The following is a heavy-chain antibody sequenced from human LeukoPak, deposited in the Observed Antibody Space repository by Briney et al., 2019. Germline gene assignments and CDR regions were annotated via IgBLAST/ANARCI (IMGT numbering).Heavy chain of an antibody. D-gene: IGHD6-6*01. V-gene: IGHV1-18*01. J-gene: IGHJ5*02. CDR2: ISAYNGNT. Sequence: ASVKVSCKASGYTFTSYGISWVRQAPGQGLEWMGWISAYNGNTNYAQKLQGRVTMTTDTSTSTAYMELRSLRSDDTAVYYCARDGGVLEYSSSSEVFWNWFDPWGQGTLVTVSS. CDR1: GYTFTSYG. CDR3: ARDGGVLEYSSSSEVFWNWFDP.